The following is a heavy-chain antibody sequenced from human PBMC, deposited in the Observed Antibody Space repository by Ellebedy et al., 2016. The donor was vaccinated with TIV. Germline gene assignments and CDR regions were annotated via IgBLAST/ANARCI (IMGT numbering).Heavy chain of an antibody. CDR3: ARDQYPPRTTGTGFDY. V-gene: IGHV1-46*01. J-gene: IGHJ4*02. CDR1: GYTFTTSY. D-gene: IGHD1-1*01. CDR2: INPNTDAT. Sequence: AASVKVSCKTSGYTFTTSYIHWVRQAPGQGLEWMGIINPNTDATSYAQKFQGRVTITRDTSTSAVYMDLNSLRSEDTAVYFCARDQYPPRTTGTGFDYWGQGTLVTVSS.